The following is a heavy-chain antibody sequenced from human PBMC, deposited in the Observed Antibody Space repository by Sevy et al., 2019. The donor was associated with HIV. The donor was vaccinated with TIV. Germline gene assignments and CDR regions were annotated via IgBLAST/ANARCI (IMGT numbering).Heavy chain of an antibody. CDR2: LSFGCGEI. CDR3: AREGCTKPHDY. D-gene: IGHD2-8*01. CDR1: GFTFSKYS. J-gene: IGHJ4*02. Sequence: GGSLRLSCAASGFTFSKYSMSWVRQPPGKGLEWVSILSFGCGEINYADSVKGRFTISRDNSKSSVYLQMNNLRPEDTAVYYCAREGCTKPHDYGGQGTLVTVSS. V-gene: IGHV3-23*01.